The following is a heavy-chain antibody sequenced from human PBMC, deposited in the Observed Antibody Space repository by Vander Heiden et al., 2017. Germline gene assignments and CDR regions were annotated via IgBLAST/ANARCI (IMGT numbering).Heavy chain of an antibody. CDR3: ARDLGIVGATYYYYGMDV. J-gene: IGHJ6*02. D-gene: IGHD1-26*01. CDR2: IIPIFGTA. Sequence: QVQLVQSGAEVKKPGSSVQVSCKASGGTFSSYAISWVRQAPGQGLEWMGGIIPIFGTANYAQKFQGRVTITADEATSTAYMELSSLRSEDTAVYDCARDLGIVGATYYYYGMDVWGQGTTVTVSS. CDR1: GGTFSSYA. V-gene: IGHV1-69*01.